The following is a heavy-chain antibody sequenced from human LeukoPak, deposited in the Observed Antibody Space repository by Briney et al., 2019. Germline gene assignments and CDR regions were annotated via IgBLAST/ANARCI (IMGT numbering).Heavy chain of an antibody. CDR1: GYTFTSYA. V-gene: IGHV7-4-1*02. J-gene: IGHJ5*02. D-gene: IGHD6-13*01. Sequence: ASVKVSCKASGYTFTSYAMNWVRQAPGQGLERMGWINTNTGNPTYAQGFTGRFVFSLDTSVSTAYLQISSLKAEDTAVYYCARVSSSWYVGWFDPWGQGTLVTVSS. CDR2: INTNTGNP. CDR3: ARVSSSWYVGWFDP.